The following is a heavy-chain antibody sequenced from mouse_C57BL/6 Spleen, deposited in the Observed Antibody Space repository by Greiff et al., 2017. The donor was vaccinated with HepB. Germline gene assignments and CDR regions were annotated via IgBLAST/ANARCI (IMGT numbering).Heavy chain of an antibody. J-gene: IGHJ1*03. CDR1: GYTFTSYT. CDR3: ARSIPLTVTGDWYFDV. CDR2: VNPSSGYT. V-gene: IGHV1-4*01. Sequence: QVQLQQSGAELARPGASVKMSCKASGYTFTSYTMHWVKQRPGQGLEWIGYVNPSSGYTKYNQKFKDKATLTADKSSSTAYMQLSSLTSEDSAVYYCARSIPLTVTGDWYFDVWGTGTTVTVSS. D-gene: IGHD4-1*01.